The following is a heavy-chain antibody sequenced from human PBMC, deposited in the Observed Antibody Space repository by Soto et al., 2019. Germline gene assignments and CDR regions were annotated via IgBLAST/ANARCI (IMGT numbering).Heavy chain of an antibody. CDR3: ARGPMITFGGVDLDY. J-gene: IGHJ4*02. CDR2: IWYDGSNK. D-gene: IGHD3-16*01. V-gene: IGHV3-33*01. Sequence: AGGSLRLSCAASGFTFSSYGMHWVRQAPGKGLEWVAVIWYDGSNKYYADSVKGRFTISRDNSKNTLHLQMNSLRAEDTAVYYCARGPMITFGGVDLDYWGQGTLVTVSS. CDR1: GFTFSSYG.